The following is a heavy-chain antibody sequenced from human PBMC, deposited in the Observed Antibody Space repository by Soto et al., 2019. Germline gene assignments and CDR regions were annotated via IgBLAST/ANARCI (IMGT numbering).Heavy chain of an antibody. J-gene: IGHJ4*02. CDR3: ATGPTTVVTPDY. CDR2: IIPILGIA. Sequence: QVQLVQSGAEVKKPGSSVKVSCKASGGTFSSYTISWLRQAPGQGLEWMGRIIPILGIANYAQKFQGRVTITADKSTSTAYMELSSLRSEDTAVYYCATGPTTVVTPDYWGQGTLVTVSS. V-gene: IGHV1-69*02. CDR1: GGTFSSYT. D-gene: IGHD4-17*01.